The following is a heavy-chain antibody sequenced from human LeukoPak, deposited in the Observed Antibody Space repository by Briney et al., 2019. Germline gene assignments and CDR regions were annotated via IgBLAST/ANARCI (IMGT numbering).Heavy chain of an antibody. V-gene: IGHV1-8*01. CDR2: MSPKSGNT. Sequence: ASVKVSCKASGYTFTSYGINWVRQATGQGLEWMGWMSPKSGNTGYAQKFQGRVTMTRSTSISIAYMELSSLRSEDTAVYYCARDTAYYYDSSGYSYFDYWGQGTLVTVSS. CDR1: GYTFTSYG. D-gene: IGHD3-22*01. CDR3: ARDTAYYYDSSGYSYFDY. J-gene: IGHJ4*02.